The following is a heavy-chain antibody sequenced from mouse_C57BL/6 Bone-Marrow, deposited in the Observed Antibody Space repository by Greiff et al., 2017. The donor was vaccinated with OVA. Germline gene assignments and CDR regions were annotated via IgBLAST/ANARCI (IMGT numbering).Heavy chain of an antibody. V-gene: IGHV6-3*01. CDR1: GFTFSNYW. Sequence: EVKLVESGGGLVQPGGSLKLSCVASGFTFSNYWMNWVRQSPEKGLEWVAQIRLKSDNYATHYAESVKGRFTISRDDSKSSVYLQMNNLRAEDTGIYYCTAEDYSSWFAYWGQGTLVTVSA. D-gene: IGHD1-1*01. CDR2: IRLKSDNYAT. CDR3: TAEDYSSWFAY. J-gene: IGHJ3*01.